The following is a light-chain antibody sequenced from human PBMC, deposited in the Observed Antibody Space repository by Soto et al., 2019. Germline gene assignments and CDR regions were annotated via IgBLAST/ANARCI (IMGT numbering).Light chain of an antibody. CDR3: ISYTSSSTYG. J-gene: IGLJ1*01. V-gene: IGLV2-14*01. Sequence: QSALTQPASVSGSPGQSITISCTGNSSDVGGYNYVSWYQQHPGKAPKLMIYDVSNRPSGVSNRFSGSKSGNTASLTISGLQAEDEADYYCISYTSSSTYGFGPVTKLTVL. CDR2: DVS. CDR1: SSDVGGYNY.